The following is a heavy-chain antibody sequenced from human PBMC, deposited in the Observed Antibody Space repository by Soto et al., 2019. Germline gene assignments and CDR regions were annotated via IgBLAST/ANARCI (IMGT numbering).Heavy chain of an antibody. CDR3: ARGLAYSPLD. D-gene: IGHD2-15*01. Sequence: SQTLSLTCAISGDSVSSNTADWNWIRQSPSRGLEWLGRTHYRSKWYNHYAVSVKSRITINSDTSKNQFSLQLNSVTPEDTAVYYCARGLAYSPLDWGQGTLVTVSS. CDR1: GDSVSSNTAD. V-gene: IGHV6-1*01. J-gene: IGHJ4*02. CDR2: THYRSKWYN.